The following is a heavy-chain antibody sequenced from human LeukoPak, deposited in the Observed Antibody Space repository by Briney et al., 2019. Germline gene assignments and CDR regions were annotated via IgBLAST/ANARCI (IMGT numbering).Heavy chain of an antibody. CDR1: GFTFSSYA. D-gene: IGHD6-13*01. CDR3: ARSGIAAAGRFGAFDI. CDR2: VSGSGGST. Sequence: GGSLRLSCAASGFTFSSYAMSWVRQAPGKGLEWVSAVSGSGGSTYYADSVKGRFTISRHNSKNTLYLQMNSLRAEDTAVYYCARSGIAAAGRFGAFDIWGQGTMVTVSS. V-gene: IGHV3-23*01. J-gene: IGHJ3*02.